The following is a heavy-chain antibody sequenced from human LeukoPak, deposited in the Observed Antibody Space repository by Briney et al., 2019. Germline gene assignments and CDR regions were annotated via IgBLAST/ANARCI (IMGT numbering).Heavy chain of an antibody. D-gene: IGHD3-16*01. Sequence: PGRSLRLSCAASGFTFSSYGMHWARQAPGKGLEWVAVIWYDGSNKYYADSVKGRFTISRDNSKNTLYLQMNSLRAEDTAVYYCAREPYVGYYYYMDVWGKGTTVTVYS. CDR1: GFTFSSYG. V-gene: IGHV3-33*01. CDR3: AREPYVGYYYYMDV. CDR2: IWYDGSNK. J-gene: IGHJ6*03.